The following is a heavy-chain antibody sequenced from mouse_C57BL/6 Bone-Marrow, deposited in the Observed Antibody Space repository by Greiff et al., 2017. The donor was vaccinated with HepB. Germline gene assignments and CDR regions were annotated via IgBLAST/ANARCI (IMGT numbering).Heavy chain of an antibody. CDR3: ARECYDSSPDYFDY. D-gene: IGHD1-1*01. J-gene: IGHJ2*01. V-gene: IGHV1-61*01. Sequence: QVQLQQPGAELVMPGASVKLSCKASGYTFPSYWMHWVKQRPGQGLEWIGNIYPSDSETHYNQKFKDKATLTLYKSSSAAYMQLSSLTSEDSAVYYCARECYDSSPDYFDYWGQGTTLTVSS. CDR2: IYPSDSET. CDR1: GYTFPSYW.